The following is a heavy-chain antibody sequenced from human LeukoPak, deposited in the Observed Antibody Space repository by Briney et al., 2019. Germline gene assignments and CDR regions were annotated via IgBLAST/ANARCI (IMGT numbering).Heavy chain of an antibody. D-gene: IGHD2-8*01. V-gene: IGHV3-23*01. CDR2: ISGSGGST. CDR3: AGGVYSGSLDY. J-gene: IGHJ4*02. Sequence: AGSLRLYCAASGFTFSSYAMSWLRQAPGKGLEWVSVISGSGGSTYYADSVKGRFTISRDNSKNTLYLQMNSLRAEDTAVYYCAGGVYSGSLDYWGQGTLVTVSS. CDR1: GFTFSSYA.